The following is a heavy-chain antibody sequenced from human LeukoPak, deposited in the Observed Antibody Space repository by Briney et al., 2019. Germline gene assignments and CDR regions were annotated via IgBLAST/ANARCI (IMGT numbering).Heavy chain of an antibody. Sequence: PSETLSLTCAVYGGSFSGYYWSWIRQPPGKGLEWIGYIYHSGSTYYNPSLKSRVTISVDRSKNQFSLKLSSVTAADTAVYYCARDQGYSSGWYDWGQGTLVTVSS. D-gene: IGHD6-19*01. V-gene: IGHV4-34*01. CDR3: ARDQGYSSGWYD. J-gene: IGHJ4*02. CDR1: GGSFSGYY. CDR2: IYHSGST.